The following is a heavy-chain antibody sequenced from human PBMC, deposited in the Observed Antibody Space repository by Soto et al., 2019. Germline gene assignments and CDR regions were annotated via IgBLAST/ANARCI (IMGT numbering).Heavy chain of an antibody. CDR2: VYHSGST. J-gene: IGHJ4*03. CDR1: GDSIRGGVHY. Sequence: QVQLQESGPGLVKPSQTLSLTCIVSGDSIRGGVHYWNGTRHFPGRGLEWIGYVYHSGSTHYNPSLRGRLTISIDTSKNQFSLRLISVTAADTALYYCARDTGLAPTVWGYWGHGTQVTVSS. D-gene: IGHD7-27*01. CDR3: ARDTGLAPTVWGY. V-gene: IGHV4-31*03.